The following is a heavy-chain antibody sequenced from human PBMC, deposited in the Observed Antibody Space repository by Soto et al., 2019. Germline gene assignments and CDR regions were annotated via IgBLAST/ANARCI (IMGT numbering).Heavy chain of an antibody. D-gene: IGHD6-13*01. CDR3: AKDYSTWCMDV. J-gene: IGHJ6*02. CDR2: ISNDGSIK. Sequence: QVQLVESGGGVVQPGRSLRPPGAASGFTFRGYGMNWVRRAPGKGLEWVAVISNDGSIKYYADSVKGRFTISRDTSKNTLYLQMNSLRAEDTAVYYCAKDYSTWCMDVWGQGTTVTVSS. V-gene: IGHV3-30*18. CDR1: GFTFRGYG.